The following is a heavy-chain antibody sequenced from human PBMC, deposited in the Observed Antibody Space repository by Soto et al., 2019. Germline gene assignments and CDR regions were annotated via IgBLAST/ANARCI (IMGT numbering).Heavy chain of an antibody. CDR1: GGSISSGGYY. CDR2: IYYSGST. CDR3: ARTGYCSGGSCYSVVRYWYFDL. D-gene: IGHD2-15*01. J-gene: IGHJ2*01. Sequence: QVQLPESGRGLVKPSQTLSLTCTVSGGSISSGGYYWSWIRQHPGKGLEWIGYIYYSGSTYYNPSLKSRVTISVDTAKNDFSLKLSSVTAGGTAVYYCARTGYCSGGSCYSVVRYWYFDLWGSGPLVTVSS. V-gene: IGHV4-31*03.